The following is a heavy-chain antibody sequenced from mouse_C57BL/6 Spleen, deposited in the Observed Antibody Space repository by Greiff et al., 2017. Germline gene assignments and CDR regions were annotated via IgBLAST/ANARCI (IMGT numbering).Heavy chain of an antibody. V-gene: IGHV1-80*01. CDR1: GYAFSSYW. CDR2: IYPGDGDT. CDR3: ARSHEADY. J-gene: IGHJ4*01. Sequence: VKLQESGAELVKPGASVKISCKASGYAFSSYWMNWVKQRPGKGLEWIGQIYPGDGDTNYNGKFKGKATLTADKSSSKAYMQLSSLTSEDTAVYFCARSHEADYWGQGTTVTVSS.